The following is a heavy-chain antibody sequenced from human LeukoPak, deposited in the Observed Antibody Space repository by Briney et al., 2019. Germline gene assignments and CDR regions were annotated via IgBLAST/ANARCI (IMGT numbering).Heavy chain of an antibody. CDR2: IKQDETEK. J-gene: IGHJ4*02. D-gene: IGHD1-1*01. V-gene: IGHV3-7*01. CDR3: ARDKIEGPTKLDY. CDR1: GFTFSSYW. Sequence: GGSLRLSCAASGFTFSSYWMSWVRQAPGKGLEWVANIKQDETEKYYVDSVKGRFTISRDNAKNSLYLQMNSLRAEDTAVYYCARDKIEGPTKLDYWGQGILVTVSS.